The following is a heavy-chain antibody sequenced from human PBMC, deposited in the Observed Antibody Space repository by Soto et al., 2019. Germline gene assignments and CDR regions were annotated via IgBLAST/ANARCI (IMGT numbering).Heavy chain of an antibody. CDR1: GYTFTSYG. V-gene: IGHV1-18*04. D-gene: IGHD6-19*01. CDR3: ARVRYSSGWYVPAIPNEYFQH. Sequence: ASVKVSCKASGYTFTSYGISWVRQAPGQGLEWMGWISAYNGNTNYAQKLQGRVTMTTDTSTSTAYVELRSLRSDDTAVYYCARVRYSSGWYVPAIPNEYFQHWGQGTLVTVSS. J-gene: IGHJ1*01. CDR2: ISAYNGNT.